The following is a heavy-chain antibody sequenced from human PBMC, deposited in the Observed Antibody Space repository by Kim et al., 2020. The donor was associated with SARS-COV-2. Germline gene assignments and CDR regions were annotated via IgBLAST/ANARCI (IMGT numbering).Heavy chain of an antibody. CDR3: AKGLTGS. CDR2: FSGNSART. CDR1: GFTFSTYD. D-gene: IGHD3-9*01. V-gene: IGHV3-23*01. Sequence: GGSLRLSCATSGFTFSTYDMSWVRQAPGKGLEWVSTFSGNSARTYYADSVKGRFTISRDNSKNTLYLQVNSLRAEDTAVYYCAKGLTGSWGQGTLVTVSS. J-gene: IGHJ4*02.